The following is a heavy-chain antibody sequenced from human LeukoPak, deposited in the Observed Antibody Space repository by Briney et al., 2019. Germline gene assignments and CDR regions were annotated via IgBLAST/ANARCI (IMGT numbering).Heavy chain of an antibody. V-gene: IGHV3-23*01. Sequence: GGSLRLSCEVSGFTFNTNDMNWVRQAPGKGLEWVSAINGGGSHTYYADSVKGRFTISRDNSKNTLYLQMNSLRAEDTAVYYCARAQGYSGYEQIDYWGQGTLVTVSS. CDR2: INGGGSHT. CDR1: GFTFNTND. D-gene: IGHD5-12*01. CDR3: ARAQGYSGYEQIDY. J-gene: IGHJ4*02.